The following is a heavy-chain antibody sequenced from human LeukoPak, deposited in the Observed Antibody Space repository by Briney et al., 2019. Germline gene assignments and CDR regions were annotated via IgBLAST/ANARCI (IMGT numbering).Heavy chain of an antibody. D-gene: IGHD5-18*01. J-gene: IGHJ4*02. Sequence: GGYLRLSCAVSGVTVNSNYMNWVRQAPGKGLEWVSILCSGGNAYYADSVKGRFTIFRDNSKNTLYLQMNSLRAEDTAVYYCARQQDTTAPGYWGQGTLVTVFS. CDR2: LCSGGNA. CDR1: GVTVNSNY. V-gene: IGHV3-66*04. CDR3: ARQQDTTAPGY.